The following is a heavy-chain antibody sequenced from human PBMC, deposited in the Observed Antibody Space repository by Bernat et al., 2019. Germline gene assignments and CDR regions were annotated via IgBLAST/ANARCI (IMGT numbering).Heavy chain of an antibody. CDR2: VKSKIDGGTI. J-gene: IGHJ4*02. Sequence: EAQLVESGGGLVKPGGSLRLSCAAPGFTFSEAWMYWVRQAPGKGLEWVARVKSKIDGGTIDYAAPVKGRFTISRDDLRSTLYLQMNSLKTEDTAVYYCTTGATHWGQGTLVTVSS. D-gene: IGHD1-26*01. CDR1: GFTFSEAW. CDR3: TTGATH. V-gene: IGHV3-15*01.